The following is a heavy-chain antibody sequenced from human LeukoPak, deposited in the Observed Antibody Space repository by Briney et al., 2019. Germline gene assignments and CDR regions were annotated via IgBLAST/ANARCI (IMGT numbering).Heavy chain of an antibody. CDR2: IYYSGST. V-gene: IGHV4-39*01. Sequence: SETLSLTCSVSGASISSHYWGWIRQPPGKGLEWIGSIYYSGSTYYNPSLKSRVTISVDTSKNQFSLKLSSVTAADTAVYYCATMGLTGAIPYFDYWGQGTLVTVSS. CDR3: ATMGLTGAIPYFDY. D-gene: IGHD1-26*01. J-gene: IGHJ4*02. CDR1: GASISSHY.